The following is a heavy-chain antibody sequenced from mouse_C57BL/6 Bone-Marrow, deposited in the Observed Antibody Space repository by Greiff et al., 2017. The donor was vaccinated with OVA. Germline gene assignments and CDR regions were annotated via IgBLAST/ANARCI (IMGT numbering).Heavy chain of an antibody. CDR1: GYSITSGYY. CDR2: ISYDGSN. J-gene: IGHJ2*01. CDR3: ASYTRVYFDY. D-gene: IGHD2-12*01. Sequence: EVQLVESGPGLVKPSQSLSLTCSVTGYSITSGYYWNWIRQFPGNKLEWMGYISYDGSNNYNPSLKNRISSTRDTSKNQFFLKLNSVTTEDTATYYCASYTRVYFDYWGQGTTLTVSS. V-gene: IGHV3-6*01.